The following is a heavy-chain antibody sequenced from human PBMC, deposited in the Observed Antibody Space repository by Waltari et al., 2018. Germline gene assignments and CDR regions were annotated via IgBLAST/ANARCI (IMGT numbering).Heavy chain of an antibody. CDR2: ISGSGGST. V-gene: IGHV3-23*01. J-gene: IGHJ4*02. CDR1: GFTFSTYG. D-gene: IGHD1-26*01. CDR3: GKEVGHGH. Sequence: EVQLLESGGGLMQPGGSLRLSCVASGFTFSTYGMSWVRQAPGKGLEWVSAISGSGGSTYYADSVKGRFTISRDNSKSTLYLQMNSLRAEDTALYYCGKEVGHGHWGQGTLVTVSS.